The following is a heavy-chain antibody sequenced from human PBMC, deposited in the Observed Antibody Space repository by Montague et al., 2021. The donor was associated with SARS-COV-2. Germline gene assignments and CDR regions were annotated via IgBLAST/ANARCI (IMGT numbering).Heavy chain of an antibody. CDR1: GFTFSSYS. CDR3: AKMAYSDWVISFYGMDV. Sequence: SLRLSCAASGFTFSSYSMNWVRQAPGKGLEWVSVISGSGGSTYYADSVKGRFTISRDNSKNTLYLQMNRLRAEDTAVYYCAKMAYSDWVISFYGMDVWGQGTTVTASS. CDR2: ISGSGGST. V-gene: IGHV3-23*01. J-gene: IGHJ6*02. D-gene: IGHD3-9*01.